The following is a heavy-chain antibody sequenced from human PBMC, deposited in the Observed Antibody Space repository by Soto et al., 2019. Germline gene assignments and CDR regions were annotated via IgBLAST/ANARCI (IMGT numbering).Heavy chain of an antibody. CDR2: IYYSGST. J-gene: IGHJ5*02. CDR1: GGSIRGYY. V-gene: IGHV4-59*08. CDR3: ARHDDGGNNACSTGRGFDP. Sequence: SETLSLTCTVSGGSIRGYYWSWIRQPPGKGLEWIGYIYYSGSTNYNPSLRGRITMSLDASKNQFSLKMSSVTAADTAIYYCARHDDGGNNACSTGRGFDPWGQGTLVTGSS. D-gene: IGHD2-15*01.